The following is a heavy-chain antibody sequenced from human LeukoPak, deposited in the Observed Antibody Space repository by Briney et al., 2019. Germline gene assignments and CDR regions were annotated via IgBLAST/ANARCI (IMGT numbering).Heavy chain of an antibody. CDR3: ATAGSQDAFDI. CDR1: GGTFSSYS. D-gene: IGHD3-10*01. J-gene: IGHJ3*02. CDR2: IIPIFGTA. V-gene: IGHV1-69*13. Sequence: SVKVSCKASGGTFSSYSISWMRQAPGQGLEWMGGIIPIFGTANYAQKFQGRVTITADESTSTAYMELSSLRSEDTAVYYCATAGSQDAFDIWGQGTMVTVSS.